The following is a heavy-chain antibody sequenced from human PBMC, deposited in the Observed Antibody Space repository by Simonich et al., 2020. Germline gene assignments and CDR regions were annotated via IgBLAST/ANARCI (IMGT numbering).Heavy chain of an antibody. D-gene: IGHD6-13*01. CDR1: GYTFTSYG. V-gene: IGHV1-18*01. CDR3: ARDQGGRAAAATDY. J-gene: IGHJ4*02. CDR2: SSAYNGNT. Sequence: QVQLVQSGAEVKKPGASVKVSCKASGYTFTSYGISWVRQAPGQGLEWMGWSSAYNGNTNYATQLQGRFNMTTDTSTSTAYMELRSLRSDDTAVYYCARDQGGRAAAATDYWGQGTLVTVSS.